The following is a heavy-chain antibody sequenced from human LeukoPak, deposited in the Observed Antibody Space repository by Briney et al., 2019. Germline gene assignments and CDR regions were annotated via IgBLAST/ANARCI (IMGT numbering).Heavy chain of an antibody. CDR2: IYPGDSDT. Sequence: GKSLKISCKGSGYSFTSYWIGWVRQMPGKGLEWMGIIYPGDSDTRYSPSFQGRVTISADKSISTAYLQWSSLKASDTAMYYCARSYYHDSSGSTYGMDVWGQGTTVTVSS. J-gene: IGHJ6*02. V-gene: IGHV5-51*01. D-gene: IGHD3-22*01. CDR3: ARSYYHDSSGSTYGMDV. CDR1: GYSFTSYW.